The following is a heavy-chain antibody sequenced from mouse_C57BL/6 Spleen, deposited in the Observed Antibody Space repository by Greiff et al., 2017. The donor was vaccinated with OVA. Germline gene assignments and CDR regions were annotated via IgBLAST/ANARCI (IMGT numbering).Heavy chain of an antibody. CDR1: GYSFTGYY. Sequence: EVQLQQSGPELVKPGASVKISCKASGYSFTGYYMNWVKQSPEKSLEWIGEINPSTGGTTYNQKFKAKATLTVDKSSSTAYMQLKSLTSEDSAVYYCARDDYDGRGDYWGQGTSVTVSS. V-gene: IGHV1-42*01. CDR2: INPSTGGT. J-gene: IGHJ4*01. CDR3: ARDDYDGRGDY. D-gene: IGHD2-4*01.